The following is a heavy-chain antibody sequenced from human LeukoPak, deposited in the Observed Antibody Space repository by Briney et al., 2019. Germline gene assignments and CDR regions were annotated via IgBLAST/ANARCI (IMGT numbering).Heavy chain of an antibody. Sequence: PGRSLRLSCAASGFTFSSYAMNWVRQAPGKGLEWVADITHDGSNKYYADSVKGRFTISRDNAKNAMYLQMNSLRAEDTAVYYWARNDSYNMDCVDVWGQGTLVTVSS. CDR2: ITHDGSNK. D-gene: IGHD5-24*01. CDR1: GFTFSSYA. J-gene: IGHJ4*02. CDR3: ARNDSYNMDCVDV. V-gene: IGHV3-30-3*01.